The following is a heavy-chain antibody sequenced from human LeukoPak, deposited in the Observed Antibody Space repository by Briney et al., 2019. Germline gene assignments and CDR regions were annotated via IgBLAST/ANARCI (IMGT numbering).Heavy chain of an antibody. V-gene: IGHV3-23*01. CDR1: GLTFSTYA. CDR3: ATDRGWRTSGYYLYYFEY. D-gene: IGHD3-3*01. CDR2: ISGSGVST. Sequence: PGGSLRLSCAASGLTFSTYAMSWVRQAPGKGLEWVSSISGSGVSTYYADSVKGRFTISRDNSKNTLYLQMSSLRAEDTAVYYCATDRGWRTSGYYLYYFEYWGQGTLVTFSS. J-gene: IGHJ4*02.